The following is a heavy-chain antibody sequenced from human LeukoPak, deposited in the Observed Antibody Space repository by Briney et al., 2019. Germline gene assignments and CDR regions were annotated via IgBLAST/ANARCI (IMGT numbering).Heavy chain of an antibody. J-gene: IGHJ1*01. V-gene: IGHV3-66*01. CDR3: ARGLTGAGLAEYFQH. Sequence: GGSLRPSCAASGFTVSSNYMSWVRQAPGKGLEWVSVIYSGGSTYYADSVKGRFTISRDNSKNTLYLQMNSLRAEDTAVYYCARGLTGAGLAEYFQHWGQGTLVTVSS. D-gene: IGHD6-19*01. CDR1: GFTVSSNY. CDR2: IYSGGST.